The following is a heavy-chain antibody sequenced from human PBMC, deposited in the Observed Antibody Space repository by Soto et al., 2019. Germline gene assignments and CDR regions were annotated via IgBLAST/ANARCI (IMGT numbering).Heavy chain of an antibody. Sequence: QVQLVQSGAEVKKPGASVKVSCKASAYTFTSYGISWVRQAPGQGLEWMGWISAYNGNTHYARRLQDRVTMTTDTSASTAYMDLRTRRSDDTAVYYCARDLGDAFEMWGQGTMVTVAS. V-gene: IGHV1-18*01. CDR1: AYTFTSYG. CDR3: ARDLGDAFEM. J-gene: IGHJ3*02. CDR2: ISAYNGNT.